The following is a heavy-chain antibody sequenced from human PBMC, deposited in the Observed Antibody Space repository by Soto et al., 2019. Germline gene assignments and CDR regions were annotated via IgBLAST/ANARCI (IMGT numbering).Heavy chain of an antibody. V-gene: IGHV1-69*13. J-gene: IGHJ6*02. Sequence: SVKVSCKASGGTFSSYAISWVRQAPGQGLEWMGGIIPIFGTANYAQKFQGRVTITADESTGTAYMELSSLRSEDTAVYYCARADIVVVPAANFYYYYGMDVWGQGTTVTVSS. CDR1: GGTFSSYA. CDR3: ARADIVVVPAANFYYYYGMDV. CDR2: IIPIFGTA. D-gene: IGHD2-2*01.